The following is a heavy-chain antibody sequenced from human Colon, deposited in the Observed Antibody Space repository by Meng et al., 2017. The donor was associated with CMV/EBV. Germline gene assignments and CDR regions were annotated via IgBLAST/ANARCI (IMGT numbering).Heavy chain of an antibody. Sequence: SLRLSCAASGFKFDDYAMNWVRQTPGKGLEWVSGISWDSSRQNYADSVTGRFTISRDNAKNSLYLQMNSVRPEDTALYFCVRDTTAWGQRTLVTVSS. D-gene: IGHD6-25*01. J-gene: IGHJ4*02. CDR1: GFKFDDYA. V-gene: IGHV3-9*01. CDR2: ISWDSSRQ. CDR3: VRDTTA.